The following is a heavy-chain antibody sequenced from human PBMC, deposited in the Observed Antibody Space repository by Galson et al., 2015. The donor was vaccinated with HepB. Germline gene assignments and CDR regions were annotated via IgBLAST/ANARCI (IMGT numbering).Heavy chain of an antibody. CDR2: IYYSGST. CDR3: ARDRGGKYWFDS. V-gene: IGHV4-4*02. CDR1: GGSISSSNW. J-gene: IGHJ5*01. D-gene: IGHD3-16*01. Sequence: SETLSLTCAVSGGSISSSNWWSWVRQPPGKGLEWIGYIYYSGSTYYNPSLKSRVTISGDTSKNQFSLKLSSVTAADTAVYYCARDRGGKYWFDSWGQGTLVTVSS.